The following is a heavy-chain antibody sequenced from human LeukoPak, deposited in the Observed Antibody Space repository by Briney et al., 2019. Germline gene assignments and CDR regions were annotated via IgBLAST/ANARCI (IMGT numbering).Heavy chain of an antibody. CDR3: ARVHSYCSTTSCLDY. CDR2: ISAYNGNS. V-gene: IGHV1-18*01. CDR1: GYAFTSYG. J-gene: IGHJ4*02. D-gene: IGHD2-2*01. Sequence: ASVKVSCKASGYAFTSYGISWVRQAPGQGLEWMGWISAYNGNSNYAQKFQGRVTMTTDTSTSTGYMELRSLRSDDTAVYYCARVHSYCSTTSCLDYWGQGTLVTVSS.